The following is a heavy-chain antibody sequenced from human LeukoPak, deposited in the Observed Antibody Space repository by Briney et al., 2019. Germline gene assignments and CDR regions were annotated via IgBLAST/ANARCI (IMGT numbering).Heavy chain of an antibody. CDR1: GYTLTELS. V-gene: IGHV1-24*01. CDR2: FDPEDGET. CDR3: ARDLVSVLRFLEWTGQRPEDAFDI. D-gene: IGHD3-3*01. J-gene: IGHJ3*02. Sequence: ASVTVSCKVSGYTLTELSMHWVRQAPGKGLEWMGGFDPEDGETIYAQKFQGRVTMTEDTSTDTAYMELSSLRSEDTAVYYCARDLVSVLRFLEWTGQRPEDAFDIWGQGTMVTVSS.